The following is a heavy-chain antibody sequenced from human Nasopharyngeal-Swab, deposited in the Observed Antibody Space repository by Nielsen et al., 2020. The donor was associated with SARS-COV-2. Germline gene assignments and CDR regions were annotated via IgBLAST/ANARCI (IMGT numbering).Heavy chain of an antibody. Sequence: VRQAPGKGLEWVAVISYDGSNKYYADSVKGRFTISRDNSKNTLYLQMNSLRAEDTAVYYCARDGFQLWFGELGSGDAFDIRGQGTMVTVSS. CDR2: ISYDGSNK. V-gene: IGHV3-30-3*01. CDR3: ARDGFQLWFGELGSGDAFDI. D-gene: IGHD3-10*01. J-gene: IGHJ3*02.